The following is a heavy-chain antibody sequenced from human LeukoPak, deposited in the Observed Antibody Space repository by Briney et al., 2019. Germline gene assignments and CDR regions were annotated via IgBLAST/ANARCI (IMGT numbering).Heavy chain of an antibody. CDR1: GGSISSGSYY. CDR2: IYYSGST. J-gene: IGHJ4*02. CDR3: ATDPPDY. V-gene: IGHV4-39*01. Sequence: SETLSLTCTVSGGSISSGSYYWSWIRQPAGKGLEWIGSIYYSGSTYYNPSLKSRVTISVDTSKNQFSLKLSSVTAADTAVYYCATDPPDYWGQGTLVTVSS.